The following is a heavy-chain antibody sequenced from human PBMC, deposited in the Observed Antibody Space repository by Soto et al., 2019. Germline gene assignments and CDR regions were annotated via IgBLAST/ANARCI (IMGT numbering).Heavy chain of an antibody. D-gene: IGHD2-21*01. J-gene: IGHJ4*02. CDR2: INPNGGRT. V-gene: IGHV1-46*01. Sequence: QVQLVQSGAEVKKPGASVKVSCKASGYIFIHCYIHCVRQAPGQGLEWMAIINPNGGRTNYAQKFQGRATVTSDTSTSTVSMELNSLGSDDTAVYFCARSLLQGDFWGQGTLVTVSS. CDR1: GYIFIHCY. CDR3: ARSLLQGDF.